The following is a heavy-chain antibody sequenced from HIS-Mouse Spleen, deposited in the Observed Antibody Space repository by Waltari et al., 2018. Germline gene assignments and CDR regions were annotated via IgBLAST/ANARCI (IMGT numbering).Heavy chain of an antibody. J-gene: IGHJ2*01. CDR3: AREIPYSSSWYDWYFDL. CDR2: IYYSGST. D-gene: IGHD6-13*01. CDR1: GGSIRSSSYY. Sequence: QLQLQESGPGLVKPSETLSLTCTFSGGSIRSSSYYWGWLRQPPGKGLEWIGSIYYSGSTYYNPSLKSRVTISVDTYKNQFSLKLSSVTAADTAVYYCAREIPYSSSWYDWYFDLWGRGTLVTVSS. V-gene: IGHV4-39*07.